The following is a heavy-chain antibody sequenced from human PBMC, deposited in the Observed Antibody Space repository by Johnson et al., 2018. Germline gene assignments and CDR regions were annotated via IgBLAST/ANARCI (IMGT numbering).Heavy chain of an antibody. D-gene: IGHD3-3*01. Sequence: QVQLQESGGGVVQPGRSLRLSCAASGFTFSSYAMHWVRQAPGKGLEWVAVISYDGSNKYYADSVKGRFTISRDNSKNTLYLQMNSRRAEDTAVYYCARSIFGGVLDYYMDVWGKGTTVTVSS. CDR3: ARSIFGGVLDYYMDV. V-gene: IGHV3-30-3*01. J-gene: IGHJ6*03. CDR1: GFTFSSYA. CDR2: ISYDGSNK.